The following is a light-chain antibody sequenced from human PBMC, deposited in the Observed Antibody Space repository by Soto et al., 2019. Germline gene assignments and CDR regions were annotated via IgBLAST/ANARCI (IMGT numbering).Light chain of an antibody. J-gene: IGKJ2*01. Sequence: EIVMTQSPANLSVSPGERATLSCRASQSVSSNLAWYQQKPGQGPRLLIYGASTRATGIPARFSGSGSGTEFTLTISSLQSEDFAGYYCQQYNKWPPYTFGQGTKVEIK. CDR1: QSVSSN. CDR2: GAS. CDR3: QQYNKWPPYT. V-gene: IGKV3-15*01.